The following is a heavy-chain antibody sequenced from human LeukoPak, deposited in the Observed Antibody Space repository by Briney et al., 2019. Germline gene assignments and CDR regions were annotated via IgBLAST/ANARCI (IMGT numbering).Heavy chain of an antibody. Sequence: GGSLRLSCAASGFTFSSYAMHWVRLAPGTGMERVAVISYDGSNKYYADPVKGRFTISRVNSKNTLYLQMNSLRAEYTAVCYCARVPCMESVTFYYCVYWRQATVDSVSS. V-gene: IGHV3-30-3*01. CDR2: ISYDGSNK. CDR3: ARVPCMESVTFYYCVY. J-gene: IGHJ4*02. D-gene: IGHD2-8*01. CDR1: GFTFSSYA.